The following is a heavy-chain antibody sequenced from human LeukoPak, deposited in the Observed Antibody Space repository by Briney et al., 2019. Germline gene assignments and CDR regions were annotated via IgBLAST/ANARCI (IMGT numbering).Heavy chain of an antibody. CDR2: IKQDGSEK. D-gene: IGHD3-16*02. CDR1: GFTFSSYW. J-gene: IGHJ4*02. CDR3: ARDYSDYVWGSYRFDY. Sequence: GGSLRLSCAASGFTFSSYWTSWVRQAPGKGLEWVANIKQDGSEKYYVDSVKGRFTISRDNAKNSLYLQMNSLRAEDTAVYYCARDYSDYVWGSYRFDYWGQGTLVTVSS. V-gene: IGHV3-7*01.